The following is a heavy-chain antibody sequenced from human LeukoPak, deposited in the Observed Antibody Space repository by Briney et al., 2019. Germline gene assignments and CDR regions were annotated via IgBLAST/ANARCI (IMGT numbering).Heavy chain of an antibody. CDR2: INHSGST. CDR3: AREKGRLDYYDTRGSIDY. D-gene: IGHD3-22*01. J-gene: IGHJ4*02. Sequence: SETLSLTCAVYGGSFSGYYWSWIRQPPGKGLEWIGEINHSGSTNYNPSLKSRVTISGDTSKNQFSLKLSSVTAADTAVYYCAREKGRLDYYDTRGSIDYWGQGTLVTVSP. CDR1: GGSFSGYY. V-gene: IGHV4-34*01.